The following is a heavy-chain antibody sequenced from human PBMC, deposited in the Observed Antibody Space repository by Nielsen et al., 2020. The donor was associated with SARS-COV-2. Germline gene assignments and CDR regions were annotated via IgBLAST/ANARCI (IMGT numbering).Heavy chain of an antibody. CDR2: ISSSSSYI. CDR1: GFTFSSYA. CDR3: ARIRYYDFWSGHPNFDY. J-gene: IGHJ4*02. D-gene: IGHD3-3*01. V-gene: IGHV3-21*01. Sequence: GESLKISCAASGFTFSSYAMSWVRQAPGKGLEWVSSISSSSSYIYYADSVKGRFTISRDNAKNSLYLQMNSLRAEDTAVYYCARIRYYDFWSGHPNFDYWGQGTLVTVSS.